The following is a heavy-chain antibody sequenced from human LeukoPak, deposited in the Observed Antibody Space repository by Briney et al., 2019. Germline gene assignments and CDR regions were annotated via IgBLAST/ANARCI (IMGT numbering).Heavy chain of an antibody. CDR1: GGSISNYY. Sequence: SETLSLTCTVSGGSISNYYWTWIRQPAGKGLEWIGRIYTSGSTNYNPSLKSRVTISLDKSKNQCSLRLSYVTAADTAVYFCAKIGYSSGWFEVDSWGQGTLVTVSS. V-gene: IGHV4-4*07. J-gene: IGHJ4*02. D-gene: IGHD6-19*01. CDR2: IYTSGST. CDR3: AKIGYSSGWFEVDS.